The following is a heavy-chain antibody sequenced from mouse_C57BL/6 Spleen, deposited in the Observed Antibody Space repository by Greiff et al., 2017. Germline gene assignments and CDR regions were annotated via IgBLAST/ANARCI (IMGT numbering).Heavy chain of an antibody. D-gene: IGHD4-1*01. Sequence: EVPGVESGAGLVTPGGSLKLSCAASGFPFSSYALSWVRQTPEQRLEWVAYISSGGDYIYYADPVKGRFTISRDHARNTLYLQRSSLKAEDTAMYYGTRDRGGTGYDFDDWGQGTTRTVSS. CDR2: ISSGGDYI. J-gene: IGHJ2*01. CDR3: TRDRGGTGYDFDD. V-gene: IGHV5-9-1*02. CDR1: GFPFSSYA.